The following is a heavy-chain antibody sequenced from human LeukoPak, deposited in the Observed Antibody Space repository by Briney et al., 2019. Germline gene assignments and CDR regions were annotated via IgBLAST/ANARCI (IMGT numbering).Heavy chain of an antibody. CDR3: ARDIVGENYSDY. J-gene: IGHJ4*02. Sequence: GGSLRLSCAASGFTVSSNYMSWVRQAPGKGLEWVSVIYSGGSTYYADSVKGRFTISRDNSKNTLYLQMNSLRAEDTAVYYCARDIVGENYSDYWGQGTLVTVSS. D-gene: IGHD1-26*01. CDR1: GFTVSSNY. V-gene: IGHV3-66*01. CDR2: IYSGGST.